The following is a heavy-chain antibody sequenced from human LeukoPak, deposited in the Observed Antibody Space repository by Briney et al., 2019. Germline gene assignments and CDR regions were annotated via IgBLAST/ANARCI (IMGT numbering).Heavy chain of an antibody. V-gene: IGHV3-48*03. Sequence: GGSLRLSCAASGFTFSSYEMNWVRQAPGKGLEWVSYISSSGSTIYYADSVKGRFTISRDNAKNSLYLQMNSLRAEDTAVYYCASSYYDILTGYYPYWGQGTLVTVPS. J-gene: IGHJ4*02. D-gene: IGHD3-9*01. CDR3: ASSYYDILTGYYPY. CDR1: GFTFSSYE. CDR2: ISSSGSTI.